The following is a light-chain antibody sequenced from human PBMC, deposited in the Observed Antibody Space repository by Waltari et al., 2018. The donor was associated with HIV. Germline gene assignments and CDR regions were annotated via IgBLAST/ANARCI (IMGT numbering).Light chain of an antibody. J-gene: IGLJ3*02. CDR2: EVT. Sequence: SALTHPAPVPGPHGQPNTISCTGPSTGVAGYNLLTWYQQHPGKAPKLTIYEVTKRPSGVSNRFSGSKSGNTASLTISGLQAEDEADYYCCSYAGSSTWVFGGGTKLTVL. V-gene: IGLV2-23*02. CDR3: CSYAGSSTWV. CDR1: STGVAGYNL.